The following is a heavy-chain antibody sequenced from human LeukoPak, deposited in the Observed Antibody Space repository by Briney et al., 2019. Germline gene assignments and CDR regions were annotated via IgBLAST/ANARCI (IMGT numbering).Heavy chain of an antibody. CDR1: GGSISTSSYY. D-gene: IGHD3-10*01. CDR3: AAVYYYGSGSAKGAFDI. V-gene: IGHV4-39*01. Sequence: SETLSLTCTVSGGSISTSSYYWACIRQSPEKGLEWIGTISYGGSTYYNPSLKSRVTISVDTSKNQFSLNLSSVTAADTAVYYCAAVYYYGSGSAKGAFDIWGQGTMVTVS. J-gene: IGHJ3*02. CDR2: ISYGGST.